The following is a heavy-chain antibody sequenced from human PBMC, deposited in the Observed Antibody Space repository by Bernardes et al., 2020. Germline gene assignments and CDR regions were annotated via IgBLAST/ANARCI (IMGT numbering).Heavy chain of an antibody. D-gene: IGHD5-18*01. Sequence: ASVKVSCKASGYTFTSYAMYWVRQAPGQRLEWMGWINAGNSDTKYSQKFQGRVMISRDTSASTAYMELGSLRSEDTAVYYCARVGGLGYSYVDYWGQGTLVTVSS. V-gene: IGHV1-3*01. CDR1: GYTFTSYA. CDR2: INAGNSDT. J-gene: IGHJ4*02. CDR3: ARVGGLGYSYVDY.